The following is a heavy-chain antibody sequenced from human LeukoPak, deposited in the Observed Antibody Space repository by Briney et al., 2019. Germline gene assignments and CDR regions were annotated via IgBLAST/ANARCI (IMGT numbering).Heavy chain of an antibody. CDR1: GFTFSSSA. J-gene: IGHJ4*02. CDR3: AKQLGYCSDGSCYFPY. CDR2: ISNNGGYT. V-gene: IGHV3-23*01. D-gene: IGHD2-15*01. Sequence: GSLRLSCAASGFTFSSSAMSWVRQAPGKGLEWVSAISNNGGYTYYADSVQGRFTIFRDNSKSTLCLQMNSLRAEDTAVYYCAKQLGYCSDGSCYFPYWGQGTLVTVSS.